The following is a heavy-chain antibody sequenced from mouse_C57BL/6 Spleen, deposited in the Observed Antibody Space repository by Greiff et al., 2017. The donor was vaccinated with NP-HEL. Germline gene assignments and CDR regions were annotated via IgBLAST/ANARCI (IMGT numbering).Heavy chain of an antibody. J-gene: IGHJ4*01. D-gene: IGHD2-1*01. CDR3: ARSAYGSAMDY. Sequence: EVQRVESGPELVKPGDSVQISCKASGYSFTGYFMNWVMQSHGKSLEWIGRINPYNGDTFYNQKFKGKATLTVDKSSSTAHMELRSLTSEDSAVYYCARSAYGSAMDYWGQGTSVTVSS. CDR2: INPYNGDT. CDR1: GYSFTGYF. V-gene: IGHV1-20*01.